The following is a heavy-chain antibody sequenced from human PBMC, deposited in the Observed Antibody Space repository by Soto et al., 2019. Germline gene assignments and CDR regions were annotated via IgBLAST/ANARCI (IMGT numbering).Heavy chain of an antibody. J-gene: IGHJ4*02. CDR1: GFTFSSYA. CDR2: ISGSGGST. Sequence: GGSLRLSCAASGFTFSSYAMSWVRQAPGKGLEWVSAISGSGGSTYYADSVKGRFTISRDNSKNTLYLQMNSLRAEDTAVYYCEAYYDSSGYYLYYFDYWGQGTLVTVSS. D-gene: IGHD3-22*01. V-gene: IGHV3-23*01. CDR3: EAYYDSSGYYLYYFDY.